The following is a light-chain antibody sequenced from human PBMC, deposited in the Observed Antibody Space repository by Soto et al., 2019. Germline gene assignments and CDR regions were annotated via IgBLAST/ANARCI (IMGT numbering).Light chain of an antibody. CDR3: QQLNSYPRFT. V-gene: IGKV1-9*01. J-gene: IGKJ3*01. CDR2: AAS. Sequence: DIQLTQSPSFLSASVGDRVTITCRVSQGISSYLAWYQQKPGKAPKLLIHAASTLQSGVPSRFSGSGSGTEFTLTISSLQPEDFATYYCQQLNSYPRFTFGPGTKVDIK. CDR1: QGISSY.